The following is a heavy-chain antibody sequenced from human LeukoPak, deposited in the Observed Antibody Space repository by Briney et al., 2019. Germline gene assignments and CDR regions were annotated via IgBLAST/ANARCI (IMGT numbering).Heavy chain of an antibody. J-gene: IGHJ4*02. CDR1: GFTFNSYW. D-gene: IGHD1-26*01. V-gene: IGHV3-7*03. CDR2: IKQDGSEK. CDR3: AKENPVGGTNYFDY. Sequence: GGSLRLSCAASGFTFNSYWMNWVRQAPGKGLEWVANIKQDGSEKYYVDSVKGRFTISRDNAKNSLYLQMNSLRAEDTAVYYCAKENPVGGTNYFDYWGQGTLVTVPS.